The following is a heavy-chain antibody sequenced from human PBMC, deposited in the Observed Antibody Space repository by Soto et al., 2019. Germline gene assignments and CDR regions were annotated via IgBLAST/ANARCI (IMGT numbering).Heavy chain of an antibody. CDR1: GDTFTSYY. Sequence: GASVKVSCKASGDTFTSYYMHWVRQAPGQGLEWMGIINPSGDTSYAQKFQGRVTMTRDTSTSTVYMELSSLRSEDTAVYYCARGDCSGGGCYGIDYWGQGTLVTVSS. CDR3: ARGDCSGGGCYGIDY. CDR2: INPSGDT. J-gene: IGHJ4*02. V-gene: IGHV1-46*01. D-gene: IGHD2-15*01.